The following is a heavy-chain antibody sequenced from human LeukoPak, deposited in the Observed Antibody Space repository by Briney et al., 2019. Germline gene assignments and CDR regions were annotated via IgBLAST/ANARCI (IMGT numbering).Heavy chain of an antibody. J-gene: IGHJ4*02. Sequence: SETLSLTCTVSGGSISSGGYYWSWIRQHPGKGLEGIGYIYYSGSTYYNPSLKSRVTISVDTSKNQFSLKLISVTAADTAVYYCASTYPYYFDYWGQGILVTVSS. CDR1: GGSISSGGYY. V-gene: IGHV4-31*03. CDR2: IYYSGST. CDR3: ASTYPYYFDY.